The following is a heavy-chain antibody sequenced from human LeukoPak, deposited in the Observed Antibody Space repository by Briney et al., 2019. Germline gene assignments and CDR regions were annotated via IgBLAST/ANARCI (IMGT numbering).Heavy chain of an antibody. CDR2: IYHSGST. Sequence: SETLSLTCTVSGYSISSGYYWGWIRQPPGRGLEWIGSIYHSGSTYYNPSLKSRVTISVDTSKNQFSLKLNSVTAADTAVYFCARRTYSAAYWKHFDYWGQGTLVTVSS. CDR1: GYSISSGYY. CDR3: ARRTYSAAYWKHFDY. D-gene: IGHD1-1*01. V-gene: IGHV4-38-2*02. J-gene: IGHJ4*02.